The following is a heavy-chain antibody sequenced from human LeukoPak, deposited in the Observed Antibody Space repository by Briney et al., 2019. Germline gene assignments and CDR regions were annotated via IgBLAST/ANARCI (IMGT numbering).Heavy chain of an antibody. D-gene: IGHD7-27*01. J-gene: IGHJ4*02. CDR3: AKDRSWGLDY. Sequence: RSLRLSCAASGFTFSSYGMHWVRQAPGKGLEWVAVISYDGSYKYYADSVKGRFTISRDNSKNTLYLQMNSLRAEDTAIYYCAKDRSWGLDYWGQGTLVTVSS. CDR2: ISYDGSYK. CDR1: GFTFSSYG. V-gene: IGHV3-30*18.